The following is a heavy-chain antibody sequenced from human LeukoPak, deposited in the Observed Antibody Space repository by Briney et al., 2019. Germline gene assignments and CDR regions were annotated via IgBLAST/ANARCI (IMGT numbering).Heavy chain of an antibody. Sequence: QTLSLTCAISGDSVSSNSAAWNWIRQPPGKALEWLAHIYWNDDKKYSPSLMSRLTITKDSSKNQVVLTMTNMDPVDTATYYCAHLNTYLHYSFDSWGQGTLVTVSS. V-gene: IGHV2-5*08. CDR2: IYWNDDK. D-gene: IGHD3-16*01. CDR1: GDSVSSNSAA. J-gene: IGHJ4*02. CDR3: AHLNTYLHYSFDS.